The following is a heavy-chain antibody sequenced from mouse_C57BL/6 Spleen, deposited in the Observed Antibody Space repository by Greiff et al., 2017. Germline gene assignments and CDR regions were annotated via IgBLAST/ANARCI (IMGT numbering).Heavy chain of an antibody. D-gene: IGHD2-3*01. J-gene: IGHJ2*01. CDR2: IDPSDSET. CDR1: GYTFTSYW. CDR3: ARNDGYPLDY. Sequence: QVQLQQPGAELVRPGSSVKLSCKASGYTFTSYWMHWVKQRPIQGLEWIGNIDPSDSETHYNQKFKDKATLTVDKSSSTAYMQLSSLTSEDSAVYYCARNDGYPLDYWGQGTTLTVSS. V-gene: IGHV1-52*01.